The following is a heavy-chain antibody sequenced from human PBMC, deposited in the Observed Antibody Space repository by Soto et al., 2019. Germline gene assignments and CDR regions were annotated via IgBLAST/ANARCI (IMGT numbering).Heavy chain of an antibody. J-gene: IGHJ4*02. D-gene: IGHD3-22*01. Sequence: ASVKVSCKASGYTFTSYAMHWVRQAPGQRLEWMGWINAGNGNTKYSQKFQGRVTITRDTSASTAYMELSSLRSEDTAVYYCARDPLLDYYDSSGYYPNWGQGTLVTVS. CDR2: INAGNGNT. CDR1: GYTFTSYA. V-gene: IGHV1-3*01. CDR3: ARDPLLDYYDSSGYYPN.